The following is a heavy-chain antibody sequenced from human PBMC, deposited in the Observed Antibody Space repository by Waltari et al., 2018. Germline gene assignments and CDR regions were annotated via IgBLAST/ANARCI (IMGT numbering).Heavy chain of an antibody. CDR3: ARAYDSSGDYFVGDAFDI. CDR2: VKQDGREK. Sequence: EVRLVESGGGLVQPGGSLRLSCAASGFTFSSYWMSWVRQGPGKGLEWVAKVKQDGREKHYVDSVKCRLTMSRDNAKNSLYLQMNSLRAEDTAVYDCARAYDSSGDYFVGDAFDIWGQGTMVTVSS. CDR1: GFTFSSYW. V-gene: IGHV3-7*04. D-gene: IGHD3-22*01. J-gene: IGHJ3*02.